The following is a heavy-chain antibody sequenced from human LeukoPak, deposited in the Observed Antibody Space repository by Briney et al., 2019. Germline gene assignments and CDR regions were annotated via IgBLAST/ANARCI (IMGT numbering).Heavy chain of an antibody. CDR3: ARHSRSVDYGSGSYTWDY. J-gene: IGHJ4*02. Sequence: KPSETLSLTCTVSGGSISSIIYYWGWIRQPPGKGLEWIGTIYYSGSTYYNVSLKSRVTISVDTSRNQFSLKLSSVTAADTAVYYCARHSRSVDYGSGSYTWDYWGQGTLVTVSS. CDR1: GGSISSIIYY. CDR2: IYYSGST. D-gene: IGHD3-10*01. V-gene: IGHV4-39*01.